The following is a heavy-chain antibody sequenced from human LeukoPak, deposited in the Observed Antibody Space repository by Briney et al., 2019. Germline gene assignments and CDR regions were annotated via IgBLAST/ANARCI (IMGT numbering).Heavy chain of an antibody. J-gene: IGHJ6*04. CDR1: GFTFSSYS. V-gene: IGHV3-21*01. CDR2: ISSSSSYI. Sequence: GGSLRLSCAASGFTFSSYSMNWVRQAPGKGLEWVSSISSSSSYIYYADSVKGRFTISRDNAKSSLYLQMNSLRAEDTAVYYCAELGITMIGGVWGRGTTVTISS. D-gene: IGHD3-10*02. CDR3: AELGITMIGGV.